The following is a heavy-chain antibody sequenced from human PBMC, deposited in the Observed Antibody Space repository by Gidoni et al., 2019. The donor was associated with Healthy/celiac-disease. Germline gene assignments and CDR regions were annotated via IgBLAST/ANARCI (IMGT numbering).Heavy chain of an antibody. CDR2: IYYSGST. CDR3: AFQYYYDSSGYYYDWFDP. Sequence: QLQLQESGPGLVKPSETLSLTCTVSGGSIRSSRYYWGWILQPPGKGLAWIGRIYYSGSTYYNPSLKIRVTISVDTAKNQFSLKLSSGTAADTAVYYCAFQYYYDSSGYYYDWFDPWGQGTLVTVSS. CDR1: GGSIRSSRYY. D-gene: IGHD3-22*01. V-gene: IGHV4-39*01. J-gene: IGHJ5*02.